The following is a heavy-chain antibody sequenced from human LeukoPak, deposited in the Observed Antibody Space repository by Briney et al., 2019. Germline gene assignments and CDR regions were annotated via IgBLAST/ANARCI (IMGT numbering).Heavy chain of an antibody. CDR3: ARGGNYGDSDY. CDR1: GGSISSGDYS. J-gene: IGHJ4*02. Sequence: SGTLSLTCAVSGGSISSGDYSWTWIRQPPGKGLEWIGYIYQSGTTFYNPSLKSRVAMSVDRSKNQFSLKLSSVTAADTAVYYCARGGNYGDSDYWGQGTLVTVSS. D-gene: IGHD4-17*01. V-gene: IGHV4-30-2*01. CDR2: IYQSGTT.